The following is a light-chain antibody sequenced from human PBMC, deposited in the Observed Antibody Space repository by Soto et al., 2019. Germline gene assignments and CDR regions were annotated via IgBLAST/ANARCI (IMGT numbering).Light chain of an antibody. V-gene: IGLV1-40*01. CDR2: GNS. CDR3: QSYDSSLRGWV. CDR1: SSNIGADFD. J-gene: IGLJ3*02. Sequence: QSVLTQPPSVSGAPGQRVTISCTGSSSNIGADFDVHWYQQLPGTAPKLLIYGNSNRPSGVPDRFSGSKSGSSASLAITGLQAEDEADYYCQSYDSSLRGWVFGGGTKLTVL.